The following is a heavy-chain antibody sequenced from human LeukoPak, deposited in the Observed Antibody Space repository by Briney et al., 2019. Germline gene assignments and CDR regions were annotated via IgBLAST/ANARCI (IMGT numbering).Heavy chain of an antibody. CDR3: ARGSKGRRLGDIVLMVYATSVDY. CDR1: GYTFTSYG. J-gene: IGHJ4*02. Sequence: ASVKASCKASGYTFTSYGISWVRQAPGQGLEWMGWISAYNGNTNYAQKLQGRVTMTTDTSTSTAYMELRSLRSDDTAVYYCARGSKGRRLGDIVLMVYATSVDYWGQGTLVTVSS. V-gene: IGHV1-18*01. CDR2: ISAYNGNT. D-gene: IGHD2-8*01.